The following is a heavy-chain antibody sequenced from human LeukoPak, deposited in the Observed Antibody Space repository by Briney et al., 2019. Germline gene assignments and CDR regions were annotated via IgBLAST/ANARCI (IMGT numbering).Heavy chain of an antibody. CDR3: ARSRGLTGSYYFDY. Sequence: PSETLSLTCAVYGASFSGYYWSWIRQPPGKGLEWIGEINHSGSTNYNPSLKSRVTISVDTSKNQFSLKLSSVTAADTAVYYSARSRGLTGSYYFDYWGQGTLVTVSS. D-gene: IGHD3-9*01. CDR2: INHSGST. J-gene: IGHJ4*02. V-gene: IGHV4-34*01. CDR1: GASFSGYY.